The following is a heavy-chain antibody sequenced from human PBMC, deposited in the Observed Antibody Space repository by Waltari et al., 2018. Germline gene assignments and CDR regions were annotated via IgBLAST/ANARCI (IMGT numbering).Heavy chain of an antibody. D-gene: IGHD1-20*01. J-gene: IGHJ4*02. CDR2: IKEDGGEK. V-gene: IGHV3-7*01. CDR3: ARLYMAAFDY. Sequence: EVQLVESGGGLVEPGGSLRLSCEAAGFPCSYHWMTWVRQAPGKGLEWVANIKEDGGEKYYVDSVKGRFTISRDNAKNSLYLQMNSLRAEDTAVYYCARLYMAAFDYWDEGTLVTVSS. CDR1: GFPCSYHW.